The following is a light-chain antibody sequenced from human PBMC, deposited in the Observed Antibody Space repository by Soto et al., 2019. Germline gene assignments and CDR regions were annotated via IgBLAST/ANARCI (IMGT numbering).Light chain of an antibody. CDR2: EVS. J-gene: IGLJ2*01. CDR1: SSDVGSYNL. Sequence: QSLLTQPASVSGSPGQSITISCTGTSSDVGSYNLVSWYQQHPGKAPKLMIYEVSKRPSGVSNRFSGSKSGNTASLTISGLQAEDEADYYCCSYAGSSTHVVFGGGTNVTVL. V-gene: IGLV2-23*02. CDR3: CSYAGSSTHVV.